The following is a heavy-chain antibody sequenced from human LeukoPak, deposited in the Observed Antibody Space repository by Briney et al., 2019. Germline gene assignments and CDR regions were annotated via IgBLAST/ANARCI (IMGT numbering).Heavy chain of an antibody. CDR1: GYTFTSYD. Sequence: ASVKVSCKASGYTFTSYDINWVRQATGQGLEWMGWMNPNSGNTGYAQKFQGRVTITRNTSISTAYMELSSLRSEDTAAYYCARASIAAHGDAFDIWGQGTMVTVSS. CDR3: ARASIAAHGDAFDI. V-gene: IGHV1-8*03. D-gene: IGHD6-6*01. J-gene: IGHJ3*02. CDR2: MNPNSGNT.